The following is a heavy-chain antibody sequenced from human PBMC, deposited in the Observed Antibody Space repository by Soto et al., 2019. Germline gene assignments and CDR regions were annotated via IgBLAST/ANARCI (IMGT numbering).Heavy chain of an antibody. CDR2: FYYSGNT. V-gene: IGHV4-39*01. J-gene: IGHJ6*02. Sequence: TLSLTCTVSGGSISSSNYYWGWIRQPPGKGLEWIGSFYYSGNTYYNPSLKSRVTMSVDTSKNQFSLKLSSVTAADTALYYCARLGGYCSTTGCYGYYAMDVWGQGT. D-gene: IGHD2-2*01. CDR1: GGSISSSNYY. CDR3: ARLGGYCSTTGCYGYYAMDV.